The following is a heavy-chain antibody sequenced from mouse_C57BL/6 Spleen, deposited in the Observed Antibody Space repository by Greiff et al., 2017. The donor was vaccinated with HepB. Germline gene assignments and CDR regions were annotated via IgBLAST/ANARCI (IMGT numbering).Heavy chain of an antibody. Sequence: EVMLVESGGGLVKPGGSLKLSCAASGFTFSSYAMSWVRQTPEKRLEWVATISDGGSYTYYPDNVKGRFTISRDNAKNHLYLQMSHLQSEDTAMYDGARVGSMRSDYGMDYWGQGTSVTVSS. D-gene: IGHD2-3*01. V-gene: IGHV5-4*03. CDR2: ISDGGSYT. CDR3: ARVGSMRSDYGMDY. CDR1: GFTFSSYA. J-gene: IGHJ4*01.